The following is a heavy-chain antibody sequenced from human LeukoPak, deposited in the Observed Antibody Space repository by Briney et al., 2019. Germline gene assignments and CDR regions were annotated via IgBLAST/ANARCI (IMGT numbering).Heavy chain of an antibody. CDR3: ARASSHPTQYFDY. CDR1: GYTFSGYY. J-gene: IGHJ4*02. Sequence: SVKVSCKASGYTFSGYYIHWVRQAPGQGLEWMGGIIPIFGTANYAQKFQGRVTITADESTSTAYMELSSLRSEDTAVYYCARASSHPTQYFDYWGQGTLVTVSS. CDR2: IIPIFGTA. V-gene: IGHV1-69*13.